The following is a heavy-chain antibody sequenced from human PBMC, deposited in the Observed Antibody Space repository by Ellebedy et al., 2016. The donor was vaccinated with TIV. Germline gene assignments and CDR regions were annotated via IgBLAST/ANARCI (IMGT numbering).Heavy chain of an antibody. CDR3: ARAREGGQYSGSYTGVDYFDY. CDR2: IIPIFGTT. Sequence: SVKVSXKASRGTFSSYGISWVRQAPGQGLEWMGGIIPIFGTTNYAQRFQGRVTITADESTSTAYMELSSLRSEDTVVYYCARAREGGQYSGSYTGVDYFDYWGQGTLVTVSS. CDR1: RGTFSSYG. D-gene: IGHD1-26*01. V-gene: IGHV1-69*13. J-gene: IGHJ4*02.